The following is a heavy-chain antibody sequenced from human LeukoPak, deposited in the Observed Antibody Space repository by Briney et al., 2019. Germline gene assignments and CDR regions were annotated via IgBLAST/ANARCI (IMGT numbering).Heavy chain of an antibody. CDR1: GYTFTSYY. CDR2: INPSGGST. D-gene: IGHD2-21*02. V-gene: IGHV1-46*01. J-gene: IGHJ2*01. Sequence: ASVKVSCKASGYTFTSYYMHWVRQAPGQGLEWMGIINPSGGSTSYAQKFQGRVTMTRDTSTSTVYMELSSLRSEDTAVYYCASSHPLAYCGGDCYSRMELWGRGTLVTASS. CDR3: ASSHPLAYCGGDCYSRMEL.